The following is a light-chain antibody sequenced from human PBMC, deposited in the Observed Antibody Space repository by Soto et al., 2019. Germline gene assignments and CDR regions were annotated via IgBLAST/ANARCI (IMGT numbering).Light chain of an antibody. CDR2: EVS. V-gene: IGKV2D-29*01. CDR1: QSLLYSDGRTY. Sequence: DVVLTQTPRSLSVTPGQPASLSCKSSQSLLYSDGRTYVYWYLQKPGQPPQLLIHEVSNRFSGVPDRFSGSGSGTDFTLKISRVEAEDVGVYYCMQSIRLPLTFGGGTNVEIK. J-gene: IGKJ4*01. CDR3: MQSIRLPLT.